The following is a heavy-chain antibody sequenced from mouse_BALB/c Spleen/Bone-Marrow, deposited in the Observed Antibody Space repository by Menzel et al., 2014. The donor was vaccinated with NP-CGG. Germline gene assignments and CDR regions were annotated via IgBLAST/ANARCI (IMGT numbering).Heavy chain of an antibody. Sequence: LQESGPELEKPGASVKISCKASGNSFTANNMNWVKQSNGKSLEWIGNTDLYYGGTSYNQKFKGKATLTVDKSSSTAYMQLKSLTSEDSAVYYCARSRYDGTYWYFDVWGAGTTVTVSS. CDR1: GNSFTANN. CDR2: TDLYYGGT. D-gene: IGHD2-14*01. J-gene: IGHJ1*01. V-gene: IGHV1-39*01. CDR3: ARSRYDGTYWYFDV.